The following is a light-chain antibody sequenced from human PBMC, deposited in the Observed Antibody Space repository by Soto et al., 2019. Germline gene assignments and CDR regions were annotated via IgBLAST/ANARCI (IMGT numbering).Light chain of an antibody. CDR3: QQYGSSPPMYT. Sequence: EIVLTQSPGTLSLSPGERATLSCRASQSVSSSSLAWYQQKPGQAPRLLIYAASSRATDIPDRFSGSGSGTAFTLTISRLEPEDFAVYFCQQYGSSPPMYTFGQGNKLEIK. J-gene: IGKJ2*01. V-gene: IGKV3-20*01. CDR1: QSVSSSS. CDR2: AAS.